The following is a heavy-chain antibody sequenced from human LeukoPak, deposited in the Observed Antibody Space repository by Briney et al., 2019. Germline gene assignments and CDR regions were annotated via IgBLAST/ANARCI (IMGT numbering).Heavy chain of an antibody. D-gene: IGHD3-22*01. Sequence: SVKVSYKASGGTFSSYAISWVRQAPGQGLEWMGRIIPILGIANYAQKFQGRVTITADKSTSTAYMELSSLRSEDTAVYYCATDSSGYSTYWGQGTLVTVSS. CDR2: IIPILGIA. V-gene: IGHV1-69*04. J-gene: IGHJ4*02. CDR1: GGTFSSYA. CDR3: ATDSSGYSTY.